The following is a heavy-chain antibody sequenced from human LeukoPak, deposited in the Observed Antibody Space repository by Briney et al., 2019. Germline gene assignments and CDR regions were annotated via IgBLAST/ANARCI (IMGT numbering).Heavy chain of an antibody. CDR3: ARGLYDGGSWFHFDS. J-gene: IGHJ4*02. CDR2: IYYSGST. D-gene: IGHD6-13*01. Sequence: SETLSLTCTVSGDSISSSTYYWAWIRQPPGKGLEWIGNIYYSGSTYYNPSLKSRVTISIDTSKNHFSLELSSVTAADMAVYYCARGLYDGGSWFHFDSWGQGTLVTVPS. V-gene: IGHV4-39*02. CDR1: GDSISSSTYY.